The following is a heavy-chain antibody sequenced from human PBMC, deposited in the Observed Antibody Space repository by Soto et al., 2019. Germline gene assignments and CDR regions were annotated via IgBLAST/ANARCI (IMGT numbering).Heavy chain of an antibody. CDR3: ARDGLLGYFDY. Sequence: QVQLVESGGGVVQPGRSLRLSCAASGFTFSSYAMHWVRQAPGKGLEWVAVISYDGSNKYYADSVKGRFTISRDNSKNTLYLQMNSLRAEDTAVYYCARDGLLGYFDYWGQGTLASVSS. J-gene: IGHJ4*02. CDR1: GFTFSSYA. D-gene: IGHD3-16*01. V-gene: IGHV3-30-3*01. CDR2: ISYDGSNK.